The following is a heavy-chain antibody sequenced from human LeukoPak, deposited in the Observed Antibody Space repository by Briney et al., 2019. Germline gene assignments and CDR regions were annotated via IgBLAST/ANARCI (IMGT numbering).Heavy chain of an antibody. D-gene: IGHD6-13*01. CDR1: GYTFTGYY. J-gene: IGHJ4*02. CDR2: INPDSGGT. V-gene: IGHV1-2*02. Sequence: ASVKVSCKASGYTFTGYYMHWVRQAPGQGLEWMGWINPDSGGTSYAQKFQGRVTMSRDTSISTAYMELSRLTSDDTAVYYCAREKHSGSSWQDYWGQGTLVTVSS. CDR3: AREKHSGSSWQDY.